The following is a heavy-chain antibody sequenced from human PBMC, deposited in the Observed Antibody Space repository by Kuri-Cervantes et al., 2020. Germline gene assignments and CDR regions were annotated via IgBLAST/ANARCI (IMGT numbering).Heavy chain of an antibody. CDR3: ARFHSAAGKEVCDY. D-gene: IGHD6-13*01. CDR1: GFTFDDYA. Sequence: LSLTCAASGFTFDDYAMHWVRQAPGKGLEWVSGISWNSGSIGYADSVKGRFTISRDNAKNSLYLQMNSLRAEDTAVYYCARFHSAAGKEVCDYWGQGTLVTVSS. CDR2: ISWNSGSI. V-gene: IGHV3-9*01. J-gene: IGHJ4*02.